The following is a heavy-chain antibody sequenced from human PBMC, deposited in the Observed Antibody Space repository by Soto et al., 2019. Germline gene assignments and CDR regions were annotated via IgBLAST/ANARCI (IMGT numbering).Heavy chain of an antibody. CDR1: GGSFSDSY. V-gene: IGHV4-34*02. CDR3: ATVGLQDSYHNHLEV. CDR2: ITHGGGT. D-gene: IGHD1-1*01. J-gene: IGHJ6*02. Sequence: QVQLQQWGAGLLKSSETLSLTCAVYGGSFSDSYWTWIRQSPGKGLEWLGEITHGGGTKYNPSLNSRVVISVDTSKNQFSLKLNSVTVAYTAVYYCATVGLQDSYHNHLEVWGQGTPVTVSS.